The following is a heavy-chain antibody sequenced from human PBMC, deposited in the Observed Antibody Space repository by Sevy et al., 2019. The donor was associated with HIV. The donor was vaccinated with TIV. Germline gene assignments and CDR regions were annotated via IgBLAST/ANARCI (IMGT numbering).Heavy chain of an antibody. CDR2: ISGSGGIT. D-gene: IGHD2-21*02. V-gene: IGHV3-23*01. J-gene: IGHJ1*01. CDR1: GFTFSSYG. Sequence: GGSLRLSCAVSGFTFSSYGMSWVRQAPGKGLEWVSSISGSGGITYYADSVKGRFTFSRDNSKNTLYLQMNSLRTEDTAVYYCAEDGVYSGDFEHFQHWGQGTLVTVSS. CDR3: AEDGVYSGDFEHFQH.